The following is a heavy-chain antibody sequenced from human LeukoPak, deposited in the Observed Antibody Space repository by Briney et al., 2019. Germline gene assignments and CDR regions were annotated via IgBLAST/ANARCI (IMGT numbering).Heavy chain of an antibody. D-gene: IGHD6-6*01. Sequence: PGGSLRLSCSASGFTFSSYNMHWVRQAPGKGLEYVSTISSNGGGTFYADSVKGRFTISRDNSKNTLYLQMSSLKTEDTAVFYCVKGGGSSSFSYWGQGTLVTVSS. CDR3: VKGGGSSSFSY. CDR2: ISSNGGGT. J-gene: IGHJ4*02. CDR1: GFTFSSYN. V-gene: IGHV3-64D*09.